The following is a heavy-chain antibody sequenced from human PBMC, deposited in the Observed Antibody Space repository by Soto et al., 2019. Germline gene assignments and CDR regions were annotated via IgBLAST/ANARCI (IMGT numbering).Heavy chain of an antibody. D-gene: IGHD6-13*01. CDR2: IYWNDDK. J-gene: IGHJ5*02. CDR1: GFSLRTSGVG. V-gene: IGHV2-5*01. CDR3: AKSGISGWYGWFDP. Sequence: SGPTLVNPTQTLTLTCIFPGFSLRTSGVGVGWIRQPPGKALEWLGFIYWNDDKRYSPSLKSRLTITKDTSKNQVVLTMTNMDPVDTATYYCAKSGISGWYGWFDPWGQGTLGTVSS.